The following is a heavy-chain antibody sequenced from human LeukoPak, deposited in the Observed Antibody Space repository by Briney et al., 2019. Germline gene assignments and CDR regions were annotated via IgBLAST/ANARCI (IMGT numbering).Heavy chain of an antibody. CDR1: GFTFSSYW. D-gene: IGHD2-2*01. V-gene: IGHV3-7*01. CDR2: IKQDGSEK. Sequence: GGSLRLSCAASGFTFSSYWMSWVRQALGKGLEWVANIKQDGSEKYYVDSVKGRFTISRDNAKNSLYLQMNSLRAEDTAVYYCARWGRNIVVVPAALDYWGQGTLVTVSS. CDR3: ARWGRNIVVVPAALDY. J-gene: IGHJ4*02.